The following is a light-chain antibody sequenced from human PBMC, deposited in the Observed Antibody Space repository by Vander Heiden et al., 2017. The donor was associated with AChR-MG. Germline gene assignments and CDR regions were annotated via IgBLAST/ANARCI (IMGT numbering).Light chain of an antibody. CDR2: EVS. CDR3: CSDTGSSGV. Sequence: QSALTQPASVSGSPGPSITISCPGPSSDFGGYNLVSCYQQHPGKAPQLIIYEVSKRPSGVCKRFSGSKTGNTASLTISGLQAEDDADYYCCSDTGSSGVFGGGTKLTVL. J-gene: IGLJ3*02. CDR1: SSDFGGYNL. V-gene: IGLV2-23*02.